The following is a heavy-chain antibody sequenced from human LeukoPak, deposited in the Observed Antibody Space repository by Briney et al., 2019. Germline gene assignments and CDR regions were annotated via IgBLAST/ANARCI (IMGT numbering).Heavy chain of an antibody. CDR3: ARDYRARVGRHSDLGGECDY. D-gene: IGHD1-26*01. J-gene: IGHJ4*02. Sequence: GASVKVSCKASGYTFTSYGFSWVRQAPGQGLEWMGWISAYNGDTKYALRYQGGVTLTTDTSTGTAYMELRSLRYDDTAVYYCARDYRARVGRHSDLGGECDYWGQGTLVTVSS. V-gene: IGHV1-18*01. CDR2: ISAYNGDT. CDR1: GYTFTSYG.